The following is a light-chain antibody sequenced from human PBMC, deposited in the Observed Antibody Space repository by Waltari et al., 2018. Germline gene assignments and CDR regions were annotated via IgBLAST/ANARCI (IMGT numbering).Light chain of an antibody. CDR1: HSVSNL. V-gene: IGKV3-11*01. CDR2: DES. CDR3: QQRRTWPLT. Sequence: EVVLTQSPATLSLSPGERATLSCRASHSVSNLLAWYQQKPGQAPRLLTYDESTTATGIPARFSGSGSGTDFTLTISSLEPEDFAVYYCQQRRTWPLTFGGGTTVEI. J-gene: IGKJ4*01.